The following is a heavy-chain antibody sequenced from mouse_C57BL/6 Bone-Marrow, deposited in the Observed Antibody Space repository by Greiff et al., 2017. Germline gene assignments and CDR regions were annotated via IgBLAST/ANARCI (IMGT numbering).Heavy chain of an antibody. J-gene: IGHJ2*01. CDR2: IYPGDGDT. D-gene: IGHD2-3*01. Sequence: VKLMESGPELVKPGASVKISCKASGYAFGSSWMNWVKQRPGKGLEWIGRIYPGDGDTNYNGKFKGKATLTADKSSSTAYMQLSSLTSEDSAVYFCARSGDGYYFYYFDYWGQGTTLTVSS. CDR3: ARSGDGYYFYYFDY. CDR1: GYAFGSSW. V-gene: IGHV1-82*01.